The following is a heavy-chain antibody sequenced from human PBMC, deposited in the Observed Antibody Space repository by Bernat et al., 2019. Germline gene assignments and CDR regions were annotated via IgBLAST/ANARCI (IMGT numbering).Heavy chain of an antibody. Sequence: QVQLQESGPGLVKPSETLSLTCTVSGGSISSSFWSWIRQPAGSGLEWIGRVYSSGSANYNPSLKSRVSMSLDTSGNQFSQRLTSVTAADTAVYYCARDCTSGLCPYFDNWGQGTLVTVSS. CDR2: VYSSGSA. V-gene: IGHV4-4*07. CDR1: GGSISSSF. D-gene: IGHD2-8*01. J-gene: IGHJ4*02. CDR3: ARDCTSGLCPYFDN.